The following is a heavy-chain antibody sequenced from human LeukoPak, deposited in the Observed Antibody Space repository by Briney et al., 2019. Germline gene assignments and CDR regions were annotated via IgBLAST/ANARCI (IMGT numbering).Heavy chain of an antibody. CDR3: ARGKLSFDY. CDR2: IKQDGSEI. Sequence: GGSLRLSCAASGFTFSRFWMHWVRQAPGKGLEWVANIKQDGSEIDYVDSVKGRFTISRDNAKNSLDLQMNSLRVEDTAVYYCARGKLSFDYWGQGTLVTVSS. CDR1: GFTFSRFW. J-gene: IGHJ4*02. D-gene: IGHD4-23*01. V-gene: IGHV3-7*01.